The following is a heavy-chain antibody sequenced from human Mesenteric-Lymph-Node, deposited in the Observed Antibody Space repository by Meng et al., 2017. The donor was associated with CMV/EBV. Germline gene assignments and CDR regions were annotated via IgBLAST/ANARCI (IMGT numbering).Heavy chain of an antibody. CDR2: IYYVGNT. Sequence: SGDSISNSLYYWGWIRQPPGETLEWIGNIYYVGNTVYNPSLESRVTISVDTSRNRLSLRLTSVTAADTAVYYCARLSAAGTFPNYDSWGQGTLVTVSS. CDR1: GDSISNSLYY. CDR3: ARLSAAGTFPNYDS. D-gene: IGHD6-13*01. V-gene: IGHV4-39*02. J-gene: IGHJ4*02.